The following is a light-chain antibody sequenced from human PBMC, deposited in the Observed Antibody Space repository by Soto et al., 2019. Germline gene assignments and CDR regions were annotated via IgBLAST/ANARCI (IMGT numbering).Light chain of an antibody. CDR2: DAS. J-gene: IGKJ4*01. CDR3: QQRSRT. Sequence: EIVLTQSPATLSLSPGETATLSCRASESVSRYLAWYQQKPGQAPRLLIYDASNRATGIPTRFSGSGSGTDFTLTNSSLEPDDFVVYYCQQRSRTFGGGTKVEI. V-gene: IGKV3-11*01. CDR1: ESVSRY.